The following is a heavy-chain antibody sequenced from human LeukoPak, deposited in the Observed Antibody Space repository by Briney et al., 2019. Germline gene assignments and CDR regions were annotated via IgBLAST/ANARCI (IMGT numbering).Heavy chain of an antibody. D-gene: IGHD3-10*01. CDR3: ARYGSGSYYQGPTIDY. V-gene: IGHV3-53*01. Sequence: GGSLRLSCAASGFTVSSNYTSWVRQAPGKGLEWVSIIYSGGSTFYADSVKGRFTISRDNAKNTLYLQMNSLRAEDTAVYYCARYGSGSYYQGPTIDYWGQGTLVTVSS. CDR2: IYSGGST. CDR1: GFTVSSNY. J-gene: IGHJ4*02.